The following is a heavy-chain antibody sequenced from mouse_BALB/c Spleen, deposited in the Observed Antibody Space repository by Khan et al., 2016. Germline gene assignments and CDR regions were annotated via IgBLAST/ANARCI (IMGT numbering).Heavy chain of an antibody. V-gene: IGHV3-8*02. D-gene: IGHD1-1*01. CDR3: ARYDGSSYVRGMDY. Sequence: EVKLLESGPSLVKPSQTLSLTCSVTGDSITSGYWNWIRKFPGNKLEYMGYISYSGGTYNNPSLKSRISITRDTSKNQYYLQLNYVTTEDTGTYYGARYDGSSYVRGMDYWGQGLTVTGSS. CDR2: ISYSGGT. CDR1: GDSITSGY. J-gene: IGHJ4*01.